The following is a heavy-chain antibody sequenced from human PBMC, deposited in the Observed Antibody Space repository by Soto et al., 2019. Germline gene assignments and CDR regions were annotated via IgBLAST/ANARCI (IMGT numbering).Heavy chain of an antibody. D-gene: IGHD4-17*01. Sequence: GGSLRLSCAASGFTCSRHGMHWVRQAPGKGLEWVAVIWYDGSNKYYADSVKGRFTISRDNSKNTLYLQMNSLRAEDTAVYYCATDYGDSWFDPWGQGTLVTVSS. CDR3: ATDYGDSWFDP. CDR1: GFTCSRHG. CDR2: IWYDGSNK. J-gene: IGHJ5*02. V-gene: IGHV3-33*01.